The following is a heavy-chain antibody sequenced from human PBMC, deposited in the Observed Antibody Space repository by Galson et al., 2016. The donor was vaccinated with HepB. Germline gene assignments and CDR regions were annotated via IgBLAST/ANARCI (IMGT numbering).Heavy chain of an antibody. CDR3: ARDRLRGVVGAFHP. CDR1: GFTVSDNY. D-gene: IGHD3-10*01. J-gene: IGHJ5*02. Sequence: SLRLSCAASGFTVSDNYITWVRQAPGKGLEWVSIIYDGGLTYYADSGKGRFTISRDNSKNTVYLQMNSLTAEDTAIYYCARDRLRGVVGAFHPWGQGTLVTVSS. V-gene: IGHV3-53*01. CDR2: IYDGGLT.